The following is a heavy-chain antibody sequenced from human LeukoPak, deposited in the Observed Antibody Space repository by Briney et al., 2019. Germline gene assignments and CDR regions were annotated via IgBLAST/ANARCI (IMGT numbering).Heavy chain of an antibody. V-gene: IGHV1-8*01. J-gene: IGHJ4*02. Sequence: ASVKVSCKASGYTFTSCDINWVRQATGQGLEWMGWMNPNSGNTDYAQKFQGRVTMTRNTSISTAYMELSSLRSEDTAVYYCATYGGYIHPDYWGQGTLVTVSS. CDR2: MNPNSGNT. CDR3: ATYGGYIHPDY. CDR1: GYTFTSCD. D-gene: IGHD5-12*01.